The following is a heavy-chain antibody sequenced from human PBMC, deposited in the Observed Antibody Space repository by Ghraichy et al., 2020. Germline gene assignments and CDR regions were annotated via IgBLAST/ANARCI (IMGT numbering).Heavy chain of an antibody. Sequence: GGSLRLSCAASGFTFSSYAMSWVRQAPGKGLEWVSAISGSGGSTYYADSVKGRFTISRDNSKNTLYLQMNSLRAEDTAVYYCAKFDHCSGGSCYLFSRTLTFDYWGQGTLVTVSS. J-gene: IGHJ4*02. CDR3: AKFDHCSGGSCYLFSRTLTFDY. CDR2: ISGSGGST. D-gene: IGHD2-15*01. V-gene: IGHV3-23*01. CDR1: GFTFSSYA.